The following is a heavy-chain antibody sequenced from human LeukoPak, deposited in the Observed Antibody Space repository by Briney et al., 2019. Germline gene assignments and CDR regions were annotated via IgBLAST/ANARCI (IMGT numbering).Heavy chain of an antibody. CDR1: GYTFTSYY. J-gene: IGHJ4*02. D-gene: IGHD1-26*01. CDR3: ARDLGSGGSLDY. Sequence: ASMKVSCKASGYTFTSYYMHWVRQAPGQGLEWMGWINTDSGGTNYAQKFQGRVTMTRDTSISTAYTELSRLTSDDTAVYYCARDLGSGGSLDYWGQGTLVTVSS. V-gene: IGHV1-2*02. CDR2: INTDSGGT.